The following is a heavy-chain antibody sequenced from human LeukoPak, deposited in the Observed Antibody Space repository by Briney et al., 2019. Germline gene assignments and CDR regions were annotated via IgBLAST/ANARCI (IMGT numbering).Heavy chain of an antibody. V-gene: IGHV4-39*01. D-gene: IGHD6-13*01. Sequence: PSETLCLTCAVSGGSISSRNYYWGWIRQPPGKGLEWIGHIYYSGFTYYNPSLRSRVTISADTSKHQFSLKLSSVTAADTAVYYCASNYTSSWPDYYYMDVWGKGTTVTVSS. CDR1: GGSISSRNYY. CDR2: IYYSGFT. J-gene: IGHJ6*03. CDR3: ASNYTSSWPDYYYMDV.